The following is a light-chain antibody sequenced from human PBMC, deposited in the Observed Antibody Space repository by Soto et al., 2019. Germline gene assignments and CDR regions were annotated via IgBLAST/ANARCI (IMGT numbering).Light chain of an antibody. CDR2: DAS. CDR1: QSLSSSQ. V-gene: IGKV3-20*01. CDR3: QQYGSSPRT. Sequence: EIVLTQSPGTLSLSPGERATLSCRASQSLSSSQLAWYQQKTGQSPRLLIHDASSRATGISDRFTGSGSGTDFTLTITTLEPEDFAVYYCQQYGSSPRTFGLGTNVEI. J-gene: IGKJ1*01.